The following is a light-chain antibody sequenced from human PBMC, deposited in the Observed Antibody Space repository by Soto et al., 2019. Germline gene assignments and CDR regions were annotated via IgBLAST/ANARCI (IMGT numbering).Light chain of an antibody. CDR1: SSNIGAGYD. Sequence: QSVLTQPPSVSGAPGQRVTISCTGCSSNIGAGYDVHWYQQLPGTAPKLLIYGNSNRPSGVPDRLSGSKSGTSASLAITGLQAEDEADYYCQSYDSSLSAPYVFGTGTKVTVL. V-gene: IGLV1-40*01. CDR2: GNS. CDR3: QSYDSSLSAPYV. J-gene: IGLJ1*01.